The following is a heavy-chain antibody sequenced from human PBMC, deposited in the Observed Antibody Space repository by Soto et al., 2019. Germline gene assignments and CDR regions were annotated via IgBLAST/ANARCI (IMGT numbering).Heavy chain of an antibody. Sequence: GASVKVSCKASGCTFTSYGISWVRQAPGQGLEWMGWISAYNGNTNYAQKLQGRVTMTTDTSTSTAYMELRSLRSDDTAVYYCARTGGGVRGSSSNRDDYWGQGTLVTVSS. D-gene: IGHD6-6*01. CDR3: ARTGGGVRGSSSNRDDY. V-gene: IGHV1-18*01. J-gene: IGHJ4*02. CDR2: ISAYNGNT. CDR1: GCTFTSYG.